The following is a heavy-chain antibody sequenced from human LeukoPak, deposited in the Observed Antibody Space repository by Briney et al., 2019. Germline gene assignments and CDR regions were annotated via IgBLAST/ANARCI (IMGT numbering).Heavy chain of an antibody. CDR1: GFTLSSYG. V-gene: IGHV3-48*03. CDR2: ISNGGDTI. Sequence: GGSLRLSCAASGFTLSSYGMNWVRQAPGKGLEWVSFISNGGDTIHYADSVKGRFTISRDNAKNSLHLQMNSLRAEDTAVYYCARDLSRSYSFYYYGLDVWGQGTTVTVSS. J-gene: IGHJ6*02. D-gene: IGHD2-15*01. CDR3: ARDLSRSYSFYYYGLDV.